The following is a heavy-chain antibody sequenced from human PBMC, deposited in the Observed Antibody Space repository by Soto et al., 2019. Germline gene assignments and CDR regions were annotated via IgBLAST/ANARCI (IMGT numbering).Heavy chain of an antibody. D-gene: IGHD2-21*02. CDR1: GESISSSSYY. CDR2: IYYSGRT. V-gene: IGHV4-39*01. J-gene: IGHJ4*02. CDR3: ARQRTTVVTQAYFDH. Sequence: KPSETLSLTCIVSGESISSSSYYWGWIRQPPGKGLEWIGSIYYSGRTYYNPSFKSRVTISIDTSKNQFSLKLSSVTATDTAVYYCARQRTTVVTQAYFDHWGQGXLVTV.